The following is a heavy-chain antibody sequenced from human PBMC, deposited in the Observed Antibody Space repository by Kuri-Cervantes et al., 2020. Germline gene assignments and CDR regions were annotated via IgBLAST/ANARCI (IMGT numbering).Heavy chain of an antibody. CDR3: ARVIVDTAMIITPDAFDI. CDR2: IYSGGST. CDR1: GLTVSSNY. J-gene: IGHJ3*02. Sequence: GESLKISCAASGLTVSSNYMSWVRQAPGKGLEWVSVIYSGGSTYYADSVKGRFTISRDNSKNTLYLQMNSLRAEDTAVYYCARVIVDTAMIITPDAFDIWGQGTMVTVSS. V-gene: IGHV3-53*01. D-gene: IGHD5-18*01.